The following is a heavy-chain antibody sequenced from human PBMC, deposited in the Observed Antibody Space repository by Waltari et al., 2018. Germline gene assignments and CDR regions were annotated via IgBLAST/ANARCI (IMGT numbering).Heavy chain of an antibody. CDR1: GGSISSHY. V-gene: IGHV4-59*11. CDR3: AREWRYCTGGVCYTRWFDP. D-gene: IGHD2-8*02. Sequence: QVQLQESGPGLVKPSETLSLTCTVSGGSISSHYWSWIRPPPGKGLEWIGYIYYSGSTNYNPSLKSRVTISVDTSKNQFSLKLSSVTAADTAVYYCAREWRYCTGGVCYTRWFDPWGQGTLVTVSS. CDR2: IYYSGST. J-gene: IGHJ5*02.